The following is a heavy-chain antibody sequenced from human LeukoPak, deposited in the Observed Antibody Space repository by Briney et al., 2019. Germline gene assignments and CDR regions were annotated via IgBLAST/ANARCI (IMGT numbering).Heavy chain of an antibody. CDR3: ARDENDPYYYYYGMDV. Sequence: SETLSLTCTVSGGSISSGGYYWSWIRQHPGKGLEWIVYIYYSGSTYYNPSLKSRVTISVDTSKNQFSLKLSSVTAADTAVYYCARDENDPYYYYYGMDVWGQGTTVTVSS. CDR2: IYYSGST. V-gene: IGHV4-31*03. J-gene: IGHJ6*02. CDR1: GGSISSGGYY.